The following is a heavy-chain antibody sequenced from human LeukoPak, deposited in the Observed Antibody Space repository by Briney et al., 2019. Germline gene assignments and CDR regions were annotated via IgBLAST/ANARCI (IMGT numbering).Heavy chain of an antibody. Sequence: GGSLRLSCAASGFTFSTYSMNWVRQAPGKGLEWVSYISSSSSTIYYSDSVKGRFTISRDNAKYSLYLQMNNLRDEDTAVYYCARVMGNSGWAYFDYWGQGTLVTVSS. CDR2: ISSSSSTI. CDR3: ARVMGNSGWAYFDY. D-gene: IGHD6-19*01. J-gene: IGHJ4*02. V-gene: IGHV3-48*02. CDR1: GFTFSTYS.